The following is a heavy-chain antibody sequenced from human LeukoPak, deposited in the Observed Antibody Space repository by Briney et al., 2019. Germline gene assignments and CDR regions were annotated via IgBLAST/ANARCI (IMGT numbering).Heavy chain of an antibody. V-gene: IGHV4-61*05. CDR1: GGSISSSTYY. CDR2: IYYSGST. J-gene: IGHJ6*03. D-gene: IGHD3-10*01. Sequence: PSETLSLTCTVSGGSISSSTYYWGWIRQPPGKGLEWIGYIYYSGSTNYNPSLKSRVTISVDTSKNQFSLKLSSVTAADTAVYYCARGGLRYYYMDVWGKGTTVTISS. CDR3: ARGGLRYYYMDV.